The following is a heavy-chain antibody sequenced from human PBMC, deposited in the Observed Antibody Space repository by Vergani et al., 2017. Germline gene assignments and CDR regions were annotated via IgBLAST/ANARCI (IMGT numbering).Heavy chain of an antibody. CDR3: AHSPPTMVRGVSLDY. Sequence: QITLKESGPTLVKPTQTLTLTCTFSGFSLSTSGVGVGWIRQPPGKALEWLALIYWDDDKRYSPSLNSRLTITKDTSKNQVVLTMTNMDPVDTATYYCAHSPPTMVRGVSLDYWGQGTLVTVSS. CDR1: GFSLSTSGVG. CDR2: IYWDDDK. D-gene: IGHD3-10*01. V-gene: IGHV2-5*02. J-gene: IGHJ4*02.